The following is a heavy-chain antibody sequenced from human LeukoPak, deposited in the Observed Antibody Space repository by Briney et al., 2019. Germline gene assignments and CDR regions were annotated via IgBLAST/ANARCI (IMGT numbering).Heavy chain of an antibody. V-gene: IGHV3-53*01. CDR3: ARAPGGSGSFLYNWFYP. J-gene: IGHJ5*02. Sequence: QSGGSLSLSCAASGFTVSSIYMRWVRHAPGRGLECVSLIYSGGSTYYADSVKGRFTISRDNSKNTLDLQMNSLRAEDTAVYYCARAPGGSGSFLYNWFYPWGQGNLVTVSS. CDR2: IYSGGST. D-gene: IGHD3-10*01. CDR1: GFTVSSIY.